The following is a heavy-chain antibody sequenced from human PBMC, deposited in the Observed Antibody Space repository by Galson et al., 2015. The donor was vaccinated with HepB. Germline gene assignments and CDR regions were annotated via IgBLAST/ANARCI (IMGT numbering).Heavy chain of an antibody. V-gene: IGHV3-23*01. CDR3: ANGGGIVVVPVNSDY. Sequence: SLRLSCAASGFTFSSYAMSWVRQAPGKGLEWVSAISGSGGSTYYADSVKGRFTISRDNSKNTLYLQMNSLRAEDTAVYYCANGGGIVVVPVNSDYWGQGTLVTVSS. D-gene: IGHD2-2*01. CDR2: ISGSGGST. CDR1: GFTFSSYA. J-gene: IGHJ4*02.